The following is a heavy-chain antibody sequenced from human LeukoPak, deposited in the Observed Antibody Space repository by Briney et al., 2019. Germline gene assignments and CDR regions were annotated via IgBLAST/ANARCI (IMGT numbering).Heavy chain of an antibody. V-gene: IGHV1-69*01. D-gene: IGHD3-22*01. J-gene: IGHJ4*02. CDR2: IIPIFGTA. Sequence: ASVKVSCKASGGTFSSYAISWVRQAPGQGLEWMGGIIPIFGTANYAQKFQGRVTITADESTSTAYMELSSLRSEDTAVYYCARGGYYYDSSGYYPFDYWGQGTLVTVSP. CDR3: ARGGYYYDSSGYYPFDY. CDR1: GGTFSSYA.